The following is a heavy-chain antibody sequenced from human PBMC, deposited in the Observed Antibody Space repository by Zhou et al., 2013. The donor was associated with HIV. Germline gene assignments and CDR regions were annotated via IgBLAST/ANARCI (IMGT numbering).Heavy chain of an antibody. CDR2: FDPEDVMT. CDR1: GGTFSSYA. D-gene: IGHD3-16*01. CDR3: ATMPHVESGAQLDMTAIGGGDY. J-gene: IGHJ4*02. Sequence: QVQLVQSGAEVKKPGSSVKVSCKASGGTFSSYAISWVRQAPGQGLEWMGGFDPEDVMTFYAQKFEGRVTLTQDASSDTAYMSMTSLTSDDTAVYYCATMPHVESGAQLDMTAIGGGDYWGRGTPVTVLL. V-gene: IGHV1-69*05.